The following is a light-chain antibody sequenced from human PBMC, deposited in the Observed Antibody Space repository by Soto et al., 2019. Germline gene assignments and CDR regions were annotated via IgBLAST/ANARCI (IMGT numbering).Light chain of an antibody. J-gene: IGLJ2*01. V-gene: IGLV1-51*01. Sequence: QSVLTQPPSVSAAPGQKVTFSCSGSSSNIGNNYVSWYQQFPGTAPKLLIYDNNKRPSGIPDRFSGSKSGTSATLGITGLQTGDEADYYCGAWDSSLSAGVFGGGTKLTVL. CDR3: GAWDSSLSAGV. CDR1: SSNIGNNY. CDR2: DNN.